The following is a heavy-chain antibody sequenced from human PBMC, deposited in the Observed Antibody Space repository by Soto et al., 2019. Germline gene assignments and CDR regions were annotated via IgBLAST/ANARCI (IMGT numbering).Heavy chain of an antibody. Sequence: PGGSLRLSCAASGFTFSSYSMNWVRQAPGKGLEWVSSISSSSSYIYYADSVKGRLTISRDNAKNSLYLQMNSLRVEDTAMYYCAGESIAAAGTYYYYGMDVWGQGTTVTVSS. CDR1: GFTFSSYS. D-gene: IGHD6-13*01. J-gene: IGHJ6*02. CDR2: ISSSSSYI. V-gene: IGHV3-21*01. CDR3: AGESIAAAGTYYYYGMDV.